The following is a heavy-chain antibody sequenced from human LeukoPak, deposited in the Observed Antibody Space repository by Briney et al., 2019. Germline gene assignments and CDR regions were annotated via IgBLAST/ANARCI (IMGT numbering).Heavy chain of an antibody. J-gene: IGHJ4*02. D-gene: IGHD6-13*01. Sequence: ASVKVSCKASGYTFTSYAMHWVRQAPGQRLEWMGWINAGNGNTKYSQKSQGRVTITRDTSASTAYMEVSSLRSEDTAVYYCASDASSSLNYYFDYWGQGTLVTVSP. V-gene: IGHV1-3*01. CDR2: INAGNGNT. CDR3: ASDASSSLNYYFDY. CDR1: GYTFTSYA.